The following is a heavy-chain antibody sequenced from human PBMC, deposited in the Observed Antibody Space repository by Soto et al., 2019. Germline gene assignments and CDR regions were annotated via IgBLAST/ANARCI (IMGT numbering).Heavy chain of an antibody. J-gene: IGHJ4*02. D-gene: IGHD2-21*02. Sequence: SETLSLTCTVSGGSISSSSYYWGWIRQPPGKGLEWIGSIYYSGSTYYNPSLKSRVTISVDTSKNQFSLKLSSVTAADTAVYYCASDDCGGDCYLDDWGQGTLVTVSS. V-gene: IGHV4-39*01. CDR3: ASDDCGGDCYLDD. CDR1: GGSISSSSYY. CDR2: IYYSGST.